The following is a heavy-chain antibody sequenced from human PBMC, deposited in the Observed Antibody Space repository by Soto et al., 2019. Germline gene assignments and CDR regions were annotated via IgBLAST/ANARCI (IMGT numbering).Heavy chain of an antibody. CDR2: INPSGGST. V-gene: IGHV1-46*03. Sequence: GASVKVSCKASGYTFTSYYMHWVRQAPGQGLEWMGIINPSGGSTSYAQKFQGRVTMTRDTSTSTVYMELSSLRSEDTAVYYCARDRLGYSYGYAPMVYGGVGYYYYGMDVWGQGTTVTVSS. D-gene: IGHD5-18*01. CDR1: GYTFTSYY. J-gene: IGHJ6*02. CDR3: ARDRLGYSYGYAPMVYGGVGYYYYGMDV.